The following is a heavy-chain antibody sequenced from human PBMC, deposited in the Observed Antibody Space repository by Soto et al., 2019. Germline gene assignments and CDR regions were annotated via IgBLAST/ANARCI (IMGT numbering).Heavy chain of an antibody. D-gene: IGHD3-22*01. CDR3: ARADYYDSSGYYCGN. J-gene: IGHJ4*02. CDR1: GFTFRSHW. V-gene: IGHV3-7*04. Sequence: EVQLVESGVGLVQPGGSLRLSCAASGFTFRSHWMSWVRQAPGKGLEWVANIKHDGSEKYYVDSVKGRVTISRDNAKNSLYLQMNSLRAEDTAVYYCARADYYDSSGYYCGNWGQGTLVTVSS. CDR2: IKHDGSEK.